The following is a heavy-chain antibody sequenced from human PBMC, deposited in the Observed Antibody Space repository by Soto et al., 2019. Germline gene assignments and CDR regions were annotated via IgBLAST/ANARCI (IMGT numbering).Heavy chain of an antibody. CDR1: GVSFGDGSYH. CDR3: ARGVDSWSGYLF. J-gene: IGHJ4*02. Sequence: PSEPLSLPCTVSGVSFGDGSYHWIWIRQPPGKGLEWIGYSYYSGSTNYNPSLKSRVTISVDTSKNQFSLKLTSVTAADRGVYYCARGVDSWSGYLFWGQGTPVTVSS. V-gene: IGHV4-61*01. D-gene: IGHD3-3*01. CDR2: SYYSGST.